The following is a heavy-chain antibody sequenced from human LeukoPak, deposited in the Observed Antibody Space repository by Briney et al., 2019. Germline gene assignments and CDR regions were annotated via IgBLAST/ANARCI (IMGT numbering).Heavy chain of an antibody. CDR2: INHSGST. CDR3: ATLERIEVDY. V-gene: IGHV4-39*07. D-gene: IGHD1-1*01. J-gene: IGHJ4*02. CDR1: GGSISSGSYY. Sequence: SETLSLTCTVSGGSISSGSYYWSWIRQPPGKGLEWIGEINHSGSTNYNPSLKSRVTISVDTSKNQFSLKLSSVTAADTAVYYCATLERIEVDYWGQGTLVTVSS.